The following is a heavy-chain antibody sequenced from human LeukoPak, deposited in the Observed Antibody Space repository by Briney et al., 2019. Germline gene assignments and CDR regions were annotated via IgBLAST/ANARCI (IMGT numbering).Heavy chain of an antibody. CDR1: GGSISSSSYY. V-gene: IGHV4-39*01. D-gene: IGHD1-7*01. Sequence: PSETLSLTCTVSGGSISSSSYYWGWIRQPPGKGLEWIGSIYYSGSTYYNPSLKSRVTISVDTSKNQFSLKLSSVTAADTAVYYCARLRYITGTNDWGQGTLVTVSS. J-gene: IGHJ4*02. CDR2: IYYSGST. CDR3: ARLRYITGTND.